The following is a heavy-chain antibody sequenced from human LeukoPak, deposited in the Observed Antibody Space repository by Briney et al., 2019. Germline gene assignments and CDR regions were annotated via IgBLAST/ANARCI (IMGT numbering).Heavy chain of an antibody. V-gene: IGHV3-9*01. Sequence: GGSLRLSCAASGFTFDDYAMHWVRQAPGKGLEWVSGISWNSGSIGYADSVKGRFTISRDNAKNTVYLQLNSLRDEDTAVYYCARGNSVYGNFDNWGQGTLVTVSS. CDR1: GFTFDDYA. CDR2: ISWNSGSI. D-gene: IGHD5/OR15-5a*01. CDR3: ARGNSVYGNFDN. J-gene: IGHJ4*02.